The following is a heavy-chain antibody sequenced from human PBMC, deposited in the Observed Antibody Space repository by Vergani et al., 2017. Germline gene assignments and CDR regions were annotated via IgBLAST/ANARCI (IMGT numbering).Heavy chain of an antibody. CDR1: GYSISSGYY. V-gene: IGHV4-38-2*02. CDR2: ISHSGYT. J-gene: IGHJ6*02. D-gene: IGHD5-18*01. Sequence: QVQLQESGPGLLKPSETLSLTCTVSGYSISSGYYWGWIRQPPGKGLEWIGSISHSGYTFYNPSLKSRVTISVDTSKNQFSLRLSSVTAADTAVYYCAIGYSYGDYYYYGMDVWGQGTTVTVSS. CDR3: AIGYSYGDYYYYGMDV.